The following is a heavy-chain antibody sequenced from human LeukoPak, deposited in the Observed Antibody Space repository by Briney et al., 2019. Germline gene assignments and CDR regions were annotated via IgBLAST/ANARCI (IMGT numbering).Heavy chain of an antibody. CDR2: INHSGST. D-gene: IGHD1-26*01. CDR3: ARLSRGATGDY. J-gene: IGHJ4*02. Sequence: SETLSLTCAVYGGSFSGYYWSWIRQPPGKGLEWIGEINHSGSTNYNPFLKSRVTISVDTSKNQFSLKLSSVTAADTAVYYCARLSRGATGDYWGQGTLVTVSS. V-gene: IGHV4-34*01. CDR1: GGSFSGYY.